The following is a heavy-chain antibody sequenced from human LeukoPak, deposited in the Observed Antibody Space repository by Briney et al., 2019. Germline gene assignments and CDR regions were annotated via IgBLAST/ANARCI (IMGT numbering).Heavy chain of an antibody. Sequence: GASVKVSCKASGYTFTSYGISWVRQAPGQGLEWMGWISAYNGNTNYAQKLQGRVTMTTDTSTSTAYMELRSLRSDDTAVYYCARVAALHPVAGIAFDIWGQGTMVTVSS. D-gene: IGHD6-19*01. CDR2: ISAYNGNT. CDR1: GYTFTSYG. CDR3: ARVAALHPVAGIAFDI. V-gene: IGHV1-18*01. J-gene: IGHJ3*02.